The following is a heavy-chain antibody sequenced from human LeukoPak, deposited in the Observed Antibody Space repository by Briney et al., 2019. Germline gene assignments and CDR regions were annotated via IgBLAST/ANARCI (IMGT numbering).Heavy chain of an antibody. J-gene: IGHJ3*01. CDR2: ISYDGSNK. V-gene: IGHV3-30*18. CDR1: GFSFSSYG. D-gene: IGHD6-19*01. CDR3: AKLGYSSGWYDFQIDAFDF. Sequence: GGSLRLSCAASGFSFSSYGMHWVRQAPGKGLEWLAVISYDGSNKFYADSVKGRFTISRDNSKNTLYLQMNSLRAEDTAVYYCAKLGYSSGWYDFQIDAFDFWGQGTMVTVSS.